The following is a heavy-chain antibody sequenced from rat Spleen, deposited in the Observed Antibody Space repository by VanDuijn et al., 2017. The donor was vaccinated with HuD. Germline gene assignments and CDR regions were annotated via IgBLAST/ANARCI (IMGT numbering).Heavy chain of an antibody. J-gene: IGHJ2*01. V-gene: IGHV5-31*01. CDR2: ITTTGGST. CDR3: SREGLYGNFFDY. Sequence: EVQLVESGGGLVQPGRSLKLSCVASGFTFHNYWMTWIRQAPGKGLEWISSITTTGGSTYYSGSVKGRFTISRDNAKSTLYLQMDSLRSEDTATYYCSREGLYGNFFDYCGQGVMVTVSS. CDR1: GFTFHNYW. D-gene: IGHD1-11*01.